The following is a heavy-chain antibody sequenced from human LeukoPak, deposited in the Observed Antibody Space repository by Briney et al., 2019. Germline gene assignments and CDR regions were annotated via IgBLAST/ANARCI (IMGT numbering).Heavy chain of an antibody. CDR2: INPNSGDT. D-gene: IGHD5-24*01. CDR3: ARDEEMALTFDY. CDR1: GYTFTAYY. V-gene: IGHV1-2*02. J-gene: IGHJ4*02. Sequence: GASVKVSCKASGYTFTAYYMHWVRQAPGQGLEWMGWINPNSGDTNYAQKFQGRVTMTRDTSISTAYMELSRLRSDDTAVYYCARDEEMALTFDYWGQGTLVTVSS.